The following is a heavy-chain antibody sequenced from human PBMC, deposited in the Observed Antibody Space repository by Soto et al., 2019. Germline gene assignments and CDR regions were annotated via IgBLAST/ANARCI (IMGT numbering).Heavy chain of an antibody. D-gene: IGHD6-13*01. Sequence: SQTLSLTCALSGDSVSSNLVTWDWIRQSPSRGLEWLGRTYYRSQWFNDYAVSVKSRMTTNADTSKNQFSLQLNYVTPEDTAVYYCARLIGTSWFVGWGQGTPVTVSS. CDR1: GDSVSSNLVT. CDR2: TYYRSQWFN. V-gene: IGHV6-1*01. CDR3: ARLIGTSWFVG. J-gene: IGHJ4*02.